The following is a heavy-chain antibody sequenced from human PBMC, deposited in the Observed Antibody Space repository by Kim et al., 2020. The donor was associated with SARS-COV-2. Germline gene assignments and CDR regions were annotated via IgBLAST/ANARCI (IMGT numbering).Heavy chain of an antibody. Sequence: SETLSLTCAVYGGSFSGYYWSWIRQPPGKGLEWIGEINHSGSTNYNPSLKSRVTISVDTSKNQFSLKLSSVTAADTAVYYCARGNSGWSGAFDIWGQGTMVTVSS. D-gene: IGHD6-19*01. CDR1: GGSFSGYY. J-gene: IGHJ3*02. CDR2: INHSGST. CDR3: ARGNSGWSGAFDI. V-gene: IGHV4-34*01.